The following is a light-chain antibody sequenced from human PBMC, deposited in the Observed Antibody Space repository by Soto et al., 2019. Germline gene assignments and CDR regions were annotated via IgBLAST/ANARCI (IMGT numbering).Light chain of an antibody. CDR3: QQYSTSSIS. V-gene: IGKV1-5*03. J-gene: IGKJ5*01. CDR2: KAS. Sequence: DIQMTQSPSTLSASVGDRVTFTCRASESISDWLVWYHQRPGKPPKLLIYKASRLESGVPSRFSGSASGTEFTLTTTSLQPDDFGTYYCQQYSTSSISFGPGTRLEIK. CDR1: ESISDW.